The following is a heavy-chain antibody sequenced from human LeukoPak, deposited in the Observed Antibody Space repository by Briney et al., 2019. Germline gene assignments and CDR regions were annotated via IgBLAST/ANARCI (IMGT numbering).Heavy chain of an antibody. CDR1: GFTFSSYS. J-gene: IGHJ6*02. V-gene: IGHV3-21*01. CDR2: ISSSSSYI. D-gene: IGHD4-17*01. Sequence: GGSLRLSCAASGFTFSSYSMNWVRQAPGKGLEWVSSISSSSSYIYYADSVKGRFTISRDNAKNSLYLQMNSLRAEDTAVYYCARDVWGYGDYVVQYYGMDVWGQGTTVTVSS. CDR3: ARDVWGYGDYVVQYYGMDV.